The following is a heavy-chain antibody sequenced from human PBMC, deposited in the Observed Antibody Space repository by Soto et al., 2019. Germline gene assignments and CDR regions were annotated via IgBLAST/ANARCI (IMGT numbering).Heavy chain of an antibody. V-gene: IGHV4-39*01. D-gene: IGHD5-18*01. CDR1: GGSNSSSSYY. CDR3: ARHHLSGYSYGYGY. Sequence: SETLSLTCTVSGGSNSSSSYYWGWIRQPPGKGLEWIGSIYYSGSTYYNPSLKSRVTISVDTSKNQFSLKLSSVTAADTAVYYCARHHLSGYSYGYGYWGQGTLVTGSS. CDR2: IYYSGST. J-gene: IGHJ4*02.